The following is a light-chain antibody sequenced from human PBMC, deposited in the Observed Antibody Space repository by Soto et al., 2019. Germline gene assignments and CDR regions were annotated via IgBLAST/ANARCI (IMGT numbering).Light chain of an antibody. V-gene: IGLV2-14*01. CDR1: SSDITSCNY. J-gene: IGLJ3*02. Sequence: QSVLTQSASVSGSPGQSITISCTGTSSDITSCNYVSWYQQHPGKAPKLIIYQVSRRPSGVSSRFSGSKSGNTASLTISGLQSEDEADYFCSSCTTSTTLVFGGGTQLTVL. CDR3: SSCTTSTTLV. CDR2: QVS.